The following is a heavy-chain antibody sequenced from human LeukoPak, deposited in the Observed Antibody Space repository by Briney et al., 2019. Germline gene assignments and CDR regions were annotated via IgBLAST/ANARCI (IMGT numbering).Heavy chain of an antibody. J-gene: IGHJ4*02. D-gene: IGHD3-22*01. Sequence: ETLSLTCAVYGGSFSSYYWSWIRQPPGRGLEWVSVMYSGGSTYYADSVKGRFTISRDNSKNTLYLQMHSLRAEDTAVYYCARSNYYDSRRFDSWGQGTLVTVSS. CDR2: MYSGGST. CDR3: ARSNYYDSRRFDS. V-gene: IGHV3-53*01. CDR1: GGSFSSYY.